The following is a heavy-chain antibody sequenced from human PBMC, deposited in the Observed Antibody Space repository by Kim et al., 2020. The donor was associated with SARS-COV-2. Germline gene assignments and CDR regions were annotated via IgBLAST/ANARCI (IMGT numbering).Heavy chain of an antibody. CDR3: ARPYYYDSSGALYFYL. D-gene: IGHD3-22*01. CDR2: ISCNGSNK. V-gene: IGHV3-30*04. Sequence: GGSLRLSRAASGFTFSGYSMHWVRQAPGKGLEWVAVISCNGSNKYYADSVKGRFTISRDNSKNTLYLQMNSLRAEDTAVYYCARPYYYDSSGALYFYLWGRGTLVTVSP. J-gene: IGHJ2*01. CDR1: GFTFSGYS.